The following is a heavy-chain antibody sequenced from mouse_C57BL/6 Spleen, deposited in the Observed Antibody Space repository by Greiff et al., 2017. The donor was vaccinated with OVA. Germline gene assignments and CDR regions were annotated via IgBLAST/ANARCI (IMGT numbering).Heavy chain of an antibody. Sequence: QVQLQQPGAELVRPGSSVKLSCKASGYTFTSYWMHWVKQRPLQGLEWIGNIDPSDSETNYNQKFKDKATLTVDKSSSTAYMHLSSLTSEDSAVYYCADSYYDGAIDYWGQGTSVTVSS. CDR2: IDPSDSET. V-gene: IGHV1-52*01. CDR3: ADSYYDGAIDY. CDR1: GYTFTSYW. J-gene: IGHJ4*01. D-gene: IGHD1-1*01.